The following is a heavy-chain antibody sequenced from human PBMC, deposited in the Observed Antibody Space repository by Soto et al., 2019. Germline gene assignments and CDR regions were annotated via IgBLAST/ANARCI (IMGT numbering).Heavy chain of an antibody. J-gene: IGHJ3*02. V-gene: IGHV1-69*02. CDR1: GGTFSSYT. D-gene: IGHD1-26*01. CDR3: AAFHSGSYELNAFDI. Sequence: ASVKVSCKASGGTFSSYTISWVRQAPGQGLEWMGRIIPILGIANYAQKFQGRVTMTEDTSTDTAYMELSSLRSEDTAVYYCAAFHSGSYELNAFDIWGQGTMVTVSS. CDR2: IIPILGIA.